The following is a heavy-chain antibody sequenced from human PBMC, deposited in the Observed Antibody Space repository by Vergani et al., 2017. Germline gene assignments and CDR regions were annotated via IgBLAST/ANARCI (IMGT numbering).Heavy chain of an antibody. D-gene: IGHD1-26*01. Sequence: EVQLVESGGGLVQPGGSLRLSCAASGFTFSSYWMHWVRQAPGKGLVWVSRINSDGSSTSYADSVKGRFTISRANAKNTLYLQMNSLRAEDTAVYYCATSIGSYYHYFDYWGQGTLVTVSS. J-gene: IGHJ4*02. CDR1: GFTFSSYW. CDR2: INSDGSST. V-gene: IGHV3-74*01. CDR3: ATSIGSYYHYFDY.